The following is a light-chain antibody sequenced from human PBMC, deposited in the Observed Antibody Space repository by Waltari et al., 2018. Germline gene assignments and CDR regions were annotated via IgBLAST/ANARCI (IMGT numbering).Light chain of an antibody. J-gene: IGLJ2*01. CDR1: KIGSKS. Sequence: SYVVTQPPSLSVAPGETARITCGGTKIGSKSVHWYQQRAGQAPVLVIYNDSDRPSGIHERFSGSNSANTAILTSSRVEAGDEADYYCQVWESSGDQRIFGGGTTLSVL. CDR3: QVWESSGDQRI. CDR2: NDS. V-gene: IGLV3-21*01.